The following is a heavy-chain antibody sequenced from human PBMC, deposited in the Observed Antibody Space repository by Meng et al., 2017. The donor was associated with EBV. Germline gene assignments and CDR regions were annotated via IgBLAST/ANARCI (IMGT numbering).Heavy chain of an antibody. D-gene: IGHD1-1*01. CDR1: GYTFRNYA. CDR3: ARGVEENGSHYPFDS. Sequence: QVRLVQSGSEWKRPGASVKVSCKASGYTFRNYAINWMRQVPGQGLEWMGWINTYSGKATFAQGFTGRFVFSLDTPVTTAYLQISGLKTEDSAVYYCARGVEENGSHYPFDSWGQGTLVTVSS. J-gene: IGHJ4*02. CDR2: INTYSGKA. V-gene: IGHV7-4-1*02.